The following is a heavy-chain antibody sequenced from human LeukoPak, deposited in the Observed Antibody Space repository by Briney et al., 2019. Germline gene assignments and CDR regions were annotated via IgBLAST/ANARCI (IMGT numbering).Heavy chain of an antibody. V-gene: IGHV3-7*01. J-gene: IGHJ4*02. CDR2: IKQDGSEK. CDR3: ARVDYYGSGSYPSYYFDY. CDR1: GFTFSNYW. Sequence: GGSLRLSCAASGFTFSNYWMSWVRQAPGKGLEWVANIKQDGSEKYYVDSVKGRLTISRDNAQNSLYLQMNSLRAEDTAVYYCARVDYYGSGSYPSYYFDYWGQGSLVTVSS. D-gene: IGHD3-10*01.